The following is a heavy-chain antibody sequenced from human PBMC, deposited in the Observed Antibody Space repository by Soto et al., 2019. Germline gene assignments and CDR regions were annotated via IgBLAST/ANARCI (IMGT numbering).Heavy chain of an antibody. Sequence: QVQLVESGGGMVQPGRSLRLSCAASGFTFSSYGMHWVRQAPGKGLEWVAVISYDGSNKYYADSVKGRFTISRDNSKNTLYLQMNSLRAEDTAVYYCAKDPYSYTTYYFDYWGQGTLVTVSS. D-gene: IGHD5-18*01. J-gene: IGHJ4*02. CDR3: AKDPYSYTTYYFDY. CDR2: ISYDGSNK. CDR1: GFTFSSYG. V-gene: IGHV3-30*18.